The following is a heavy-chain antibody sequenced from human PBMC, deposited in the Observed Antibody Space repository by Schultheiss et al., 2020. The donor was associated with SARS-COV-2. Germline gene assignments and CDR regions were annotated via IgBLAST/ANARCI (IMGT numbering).Heavy chain of an antibody. D-gene: IGHD2-2*01. CDR2: ISGSGGST. CDR3: TRHTGGLGYCSSTSCYPNAFDI. CDR1: GFTFSSYG. V-gene: IGHV3-21*04. J-gene: IGHJ3*02. Sequence: GGSLRLSCAASGFTFSSYGMHWVRQAPGKGLEWVSAISGSGGSTYYADSVKGRFTISRDNAKNSLYLQMNSLRAEDTALYYCTRHTGGLGYCSSTSCYPNAFDIWGQGTMVTVSS.